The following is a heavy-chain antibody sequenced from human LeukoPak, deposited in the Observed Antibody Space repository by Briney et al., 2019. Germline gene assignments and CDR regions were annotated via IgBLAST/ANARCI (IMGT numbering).Heavy chain of an antibody. V-gene: IGHV4-59*12. CDR1: GGSFSGYY. CDR2: IYYSGST. D-gene: IGHD5-24*01. J-gene: IGHJ4*02. CDR3: ARGGRWLQLKGDFDY. Sequence: SETLSLTCAVYGGSFSGYYWSWIRQPPGKGLEWIGYIYYSGSTKYNPSLKSRVTISVDTSKNQFSLKLSSVTAADTAVYYCARGGRWLQLKGDFDYWGQGTLVTVSS.